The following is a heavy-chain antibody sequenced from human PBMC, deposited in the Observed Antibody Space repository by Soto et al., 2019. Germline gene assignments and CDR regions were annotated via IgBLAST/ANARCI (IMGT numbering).Heavy chain of an antibody. Sequence: QVQLVQSGAEVKKPGSSVKVSCKASGGTFSSYAISWVRQAPGQGLEWMGGIIPIFGTANYAQKLQGRVTITADESTSTAYMELSSLRSEDTAVYYCAREGRRSSSWHPDLNYWGQGTLVTVSS. CDR1: GGTFSSYA. V-gene: IGHV1-69*01. CDR2: IIPIFGTA. CDR3: AREGRRSSSWHPDLNY. J-gene: IGHJ4*02. D-gene: IGHD6-13*01.